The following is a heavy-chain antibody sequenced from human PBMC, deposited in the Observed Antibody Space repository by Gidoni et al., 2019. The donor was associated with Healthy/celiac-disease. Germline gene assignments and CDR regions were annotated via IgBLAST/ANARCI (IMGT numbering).Heavy chain of an antibody. J-gene: IGHJ4*02. CDR3: ANAAYYYDSSGFDY. Sequence: KMLEWIGSIYYSGSTYYNPSLKSRVTISVDTSKNQFSLKLSSVTAADTAVYYCANAAYYYDSSGFDYWGQGTLVTVSS. D-gene: IGHD3-22*01. CDR2: IYYSGST. V-gene: IGHV4-39*01.